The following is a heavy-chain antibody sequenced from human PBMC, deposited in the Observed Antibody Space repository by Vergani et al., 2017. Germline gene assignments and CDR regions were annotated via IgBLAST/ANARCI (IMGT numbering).Heavy chain of an antibody. Sequence: EVQLLESGGSLKQPGGSVRLSCAASGFTFSTYAMHWVRQAPGKGLEWVSALTGGGGSTYYADSFKGRFTISRDNSKSTLYLQMNSLRTEDTAVYYCATKSCGTPGCQIGYFREWGQGTLVTVSS. CDR1: GFTFSTYA. D-gene: IGHD1-1*01. CDR3: ATKSCGTPGCQIGYFRE. V-gene: IGHV3-23*01. J-gene: IGHJ1*01. CDR2: LTGGGGST.